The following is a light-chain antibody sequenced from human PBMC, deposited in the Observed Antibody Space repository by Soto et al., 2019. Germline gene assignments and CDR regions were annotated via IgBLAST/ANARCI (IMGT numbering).Light chain of an antibody. J-gene: IGKJ5*01. CDR1: QGISRS. V-gene: IGKV1-12*01. Sequence: DIQMTQSPSSVSASVGDRVTISCQASQGISRSLAWYQQKPGKAPKLLIYAASSLQSGVPSRFSGSGFGTDFTLTISSLQPEDFATYYCQQLHDYPVTFGQGTRLEI. CDR3: QQLHDYPVT. CDR2: AAS.